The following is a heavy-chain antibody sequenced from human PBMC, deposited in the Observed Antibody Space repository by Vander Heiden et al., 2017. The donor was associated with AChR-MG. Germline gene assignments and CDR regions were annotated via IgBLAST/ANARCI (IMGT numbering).Heavy chain of an antibody. V-gene: IGHV3-48*02. J-gene: IGHJ4*02. D-gene: IGHD2-2*01. Sequence: EVQLVESGGGLVQPGGSLLASGVASGFTSSDYSMNWVRQAPGKGLEWISYISTSSIAIYYAESVKGRFTIFRDDAKNSLYLQMNSLRDEDTAVYYCVRGGYCGSDSCSLYWGQGTLITVSP. CDR1: GFTSSDYS. CDR3: VRGGYCGSDSCSLY. CDR2: ISTSSIAI.